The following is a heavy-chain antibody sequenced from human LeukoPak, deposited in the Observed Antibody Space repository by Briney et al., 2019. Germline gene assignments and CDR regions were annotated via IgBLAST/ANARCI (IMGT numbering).Heavy chain of an antibody. Sequence: GESLKISCKGSGYSFTSYWIGWVRQMPGKGLEWMGIIYPGDSDTRYSPSFQGQVTISADKSISTAYLQWSSLKTEDTAVYYCTTDPASIFGVDEYYFDYWGQGTLVTVSS. CDR2: IYPGDSDT. J-gene: IGHJ4*02. V-gene: IGHV5-51*01. D-gene: IGHD3-3*01. CDR1: GYSFTSYW. CDR3: TTDPASIFGVDEYYFDY.